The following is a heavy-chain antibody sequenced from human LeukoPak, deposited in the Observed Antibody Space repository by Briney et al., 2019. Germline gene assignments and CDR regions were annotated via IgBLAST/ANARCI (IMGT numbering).Heavy chain of an antibody. CDR2: FFYSGST. CDR1: GGSINNYY. Sequence: SETLSLTCSVSGGSINNYYWSWIRQPPGKGLEWIGYFFYSGSTNCNPSLRSRVTIVVDTSKNQFSLKLSSVTAADTAVYYCARDYDFWSGWYYLHYWGQGRLVTVSS. J-gene: IGHJ4*02. D-gene: IGHD3-3*01. V-gene: IGHV4-59*01. CDR3: ARDYDFWSGWYYLHY.